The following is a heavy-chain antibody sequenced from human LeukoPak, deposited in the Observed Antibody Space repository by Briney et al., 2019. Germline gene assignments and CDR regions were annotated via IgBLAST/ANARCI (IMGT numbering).Heavy chain of an antibody. D-gene: IGHD6-19*01. Sequence: GGSLRLSCGASGFSFSSHWMHWVRHAPGKGLMWVSRVNNGGSSTTYADSVEGRFTISRDNARNTLYLQMNSLGAEDTAVYYCARSSYPYYFDYWGQGTLVTVSS. CDR3: ARSSYPYYFDY. CDR2: VNNGGSST. J-gene: IGHJ4*02. CDR1: GFSFSSHW. V-gene: IGHV3-74*01.